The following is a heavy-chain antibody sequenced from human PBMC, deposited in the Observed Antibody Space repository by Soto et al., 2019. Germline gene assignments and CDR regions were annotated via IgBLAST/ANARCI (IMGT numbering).Heavy chain of an antibody. CDR2: IKSKTDGGTT. CDR1: GFTFSNAW. Sequence: VQLVESGGGLVQPGGSLRLSCAASGFTFSNAWMNWVRQAPGKGLEWVGRIKSKTDGGTTDYAAPVKSRFTISRDDSKNTLYLQMNSLKTEDTAVYYCATDQEDGSGSYYIPPWCWGQGTLVTVSS. V-gene: IGHV3-15*07. CDR3: ATDQEDGSGSYYIPPWC. J-gene: IGHJ4*02. D-gene: IGHD3-10*01.